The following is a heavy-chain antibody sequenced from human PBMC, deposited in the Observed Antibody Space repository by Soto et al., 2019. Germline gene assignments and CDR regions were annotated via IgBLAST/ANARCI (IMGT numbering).Heavy chain of an antibody. D-gene: IGHD2-21*02. CDR3: ARGEWAYGGGDCSPIDY. CDR2: IYYSGST. Sequence: QVQLQESGPGLVKPSETLSLTCTVSGGSVSSGSYYWSWIRQPPGKGLEWIGYIYYSGSTNYNPSLKSRVTIAVDTSKNQFSLKLSSVTAADTAVYYCARGEWAYGGGDCSPIDYWGQGTLVTVSS. CDR1: GGSVSSGSYY. V-gene: IGHV4-61*01. J-gene: IGHJ4*02.